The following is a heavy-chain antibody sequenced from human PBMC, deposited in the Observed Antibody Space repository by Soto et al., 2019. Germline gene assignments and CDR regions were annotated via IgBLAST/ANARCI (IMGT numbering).Heavy chain of an antibody. V-gene: IGHV1-69*13. CDR3: ALGGLRFLEGHGMDV. CDR1: GGTFSSYA. J-gene: IGHJ6*02. D-gene: IGHD3-3*01. Sequence: GASVKVSCKASGGTFSSYAISWVRQAPGQGLEWMGGIIPIFGTANYAQKFQGRVTITADESTSTAYMELSSLRSEDTAVYYCALGGLRFLEGHGMDVWGQGTTVTFSS. CDR2: IIPIFGTA.